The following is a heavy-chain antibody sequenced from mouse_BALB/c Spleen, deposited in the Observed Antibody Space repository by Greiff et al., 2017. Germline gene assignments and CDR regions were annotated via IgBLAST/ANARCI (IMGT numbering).Heavy chain of an antibody. CDR2: ISSGGSYT. CDR1: GFTFSSYT. D-gene: IGHD2-1*01. J-gene: IGHJ4*01. V-gene: IGHV5-6-4*01. Sequence: EVKVVESGGGLVKPGGSLKLSCAASGFTFSSYTMSWVRQTPEKRLEWVATISSGGSYTYYPDSVKGRFTISRDNAKNTLYLQMSSLKSEDTAMYYCTRDGNYYYAMDYWGQGTSVTVSS. CDR3: TRDGNYYYAMDY.